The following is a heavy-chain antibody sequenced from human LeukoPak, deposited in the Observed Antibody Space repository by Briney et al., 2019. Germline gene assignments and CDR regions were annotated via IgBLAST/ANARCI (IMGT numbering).Heavy chain of an antibody. Sequence: PSETLSLTCTVSGGSISSYYWSWIRQPPGKGLEWIGYIYYSGSTNYNPSLKSRVTISVDTSKNQFSLKLSSVTAADTAVYYCARGLERRWVAFVIWGQGTMVTVSS. J-gene: IGHJ3*02. CDR2: IYYSGST. D-gene: IGHD1-1*01. CDR3: ARGLERRWVAFVI. V-gene: IGHV4-59*01. CDR1: GGSISSYY.